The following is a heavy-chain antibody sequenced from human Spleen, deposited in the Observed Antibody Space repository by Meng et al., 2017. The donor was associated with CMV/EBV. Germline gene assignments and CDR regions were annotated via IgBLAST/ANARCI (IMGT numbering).Heavy chain of an antibody. CDR1: GYTFTSYD. V-gene: IGHV1-2*02. CDR3: ARDVVIITDDSMGMDV. CDR2: INPNSGGI. J-gene: IGHJ6*02. Sequence: ASVKVSCKASGYTFTSYDINWVRQATGQGLEWMGWINPNSGGINYAQKFKGRVTMTRDTSISTAYMELSRLRSDDTAVYYCARDVVIITDDSMGMDVWSQGTTVTVSS. D-gene: IGHD3-22*01.